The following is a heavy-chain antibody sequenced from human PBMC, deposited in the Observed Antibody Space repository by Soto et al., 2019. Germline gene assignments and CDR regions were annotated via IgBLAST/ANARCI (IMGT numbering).Heavy chain of an antibody. Sequence: SVKVSCKASGGTFSSYAISWVRQAPGQGLEWMGGIIPIFGTANYAQKFQGRVTITADESTSTAYMELSSLRSEDTAVYYCAKSDGYSLTPDYWGQGTLVTVSS. CDR2: IIPIFGTA. V-gene: IGHV1-69*13. J-gene: IGHJ4*02. CDR3: AKSDGYSLTPDY. D-gene: IGHD4-4*01. CDR1: GGTFSSYA.